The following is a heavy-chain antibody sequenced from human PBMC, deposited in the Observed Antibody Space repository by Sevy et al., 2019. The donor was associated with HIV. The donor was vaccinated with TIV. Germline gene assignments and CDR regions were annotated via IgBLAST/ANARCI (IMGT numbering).Heavy chain of an antibody. D-gene: IGHD4-17*01. Sequence: GGSLRLSCAASGFTFSNSDMHWVRQSPGKGLEWVASIFSDGVTSYYGDSVRGRFTISRDNAKNSLYLQMNSLRAEDTGVYYCTRDLPPSATTVAHFDYWGQGTLVTVSS. CDR2: IFSDGVTS. CDR1: GFTFSNSD. J-gene: IGHJ4*02. CDR3: TRDLPPSATTVAHFDY. V-gene: IGHV3-33*01.